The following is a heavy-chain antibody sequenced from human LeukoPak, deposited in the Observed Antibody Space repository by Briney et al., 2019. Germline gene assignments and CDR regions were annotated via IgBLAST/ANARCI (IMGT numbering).Heavy chain of an antibody. V-gene: IGHV3-9*01. D-gene: IGHD3-10*01. CDR3: ARLAGDYYGSGSSRPFDI. J-gene: IGHJ3*02. CDR1: RFTFDDYA. CDR2: ISWNSGSI. Sequence: GGSLRLSCAASRFTFDDYAMHWVRQAPGKGLEWVSGISWNSGSIGYADSVKGRFTISRDNAKNSLYLQMNSLRAEDTAVYYCARLAGDYYGSGSSRPFDIWGQGTMVTVSS.